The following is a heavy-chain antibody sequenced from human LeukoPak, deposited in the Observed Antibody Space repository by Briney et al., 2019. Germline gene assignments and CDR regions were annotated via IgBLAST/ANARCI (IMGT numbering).Heavy chain of an antibody. CDR3: ARAGGGRYGSGRGVLDV. Sequence: PSETLSLTCTVSGGSISSYYWSWIRQPPGKGLEWIGYIYYSGSTNYNPSLKSRVTISVDTSKNQFSLKLSSVTAADTAVYYCARAGGGRYGSGRGVLDVWGQGTTVTVSS. J-gene: IGHJ6*02. CDR1: GGSISSYY. CDR2: IYYSGST. V-gene: IGHV4-59*08. D-gene: IGHD3-10*01.